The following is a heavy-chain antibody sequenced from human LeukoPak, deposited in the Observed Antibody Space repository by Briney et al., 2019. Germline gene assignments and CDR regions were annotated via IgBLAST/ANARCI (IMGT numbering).Heavy chain of an antibody. CDR2: INPNSGGT. J-gene: IGHJ3*01. Sequence: ASVKVSCKASGYTSTNYYMHWVRQAPGQGLEWMGWINPNSGGTNYAQKFQGRVTMTRDTSISTAYMELSRLRSDDTAMYYCARDQGQWLVLLSAFDVWGLGTVLTVSS. D-gene: IGHD6-19*01. CDR3: ARDQGQWLVLLSAFDV. V-gene: IGHV1-2*02. CDR1: GYTSTNYY.